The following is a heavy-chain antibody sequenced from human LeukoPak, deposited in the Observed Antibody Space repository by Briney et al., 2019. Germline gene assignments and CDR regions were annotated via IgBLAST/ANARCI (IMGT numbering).Heavy chain of an antibody. V-gene: IGHV1-2*02. D-gene: IGHD7-27*01. CDR1: GYTFTGYY. CDR3: ARDWGSAVPFDY. CDR2: INPNSGGT. Sequence: ASMKVSCKASGYTFTGYYMHWVRQAPGQGLEWMGWINPNSGGTNYAQKFQGRVTMIRDTSISTAYMELSRLRSDDTAVYYCARDWGSAVPFDYWGQGTLVTVSS. J-gene: IGHJ4*02.